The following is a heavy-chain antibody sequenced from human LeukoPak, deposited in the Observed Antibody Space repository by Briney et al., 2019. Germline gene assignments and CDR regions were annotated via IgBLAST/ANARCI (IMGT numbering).Heavy chain of an antibody. Sequence: GGSLRLSCAASGFTFGSYSMNWVRQAPGKGLEWVSSISSSSSYIYYADSVKGRFTISRDNAKKSLYLQMNSLRVEDTAVYYCAHSSGYSDYWGQGTLVTVSS. CDR3: AHSSGYSDY. J-gene: IGHJ4*02. CDR1: GFTFGSYS. CDR2: ISSSSSYI. D-gene: IGHD3-22*01. V-gene: IGHV3-21*04.